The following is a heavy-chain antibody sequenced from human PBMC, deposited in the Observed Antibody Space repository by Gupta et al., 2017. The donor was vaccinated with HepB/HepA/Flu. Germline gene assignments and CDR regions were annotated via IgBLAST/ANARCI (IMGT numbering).Heavy chain of an antibody. V-gene: IGHV4-4*02. J-gene: IGHJ5*02. CDR2: IFHSGRT. Sequence: QVQLQESGPGLVKPSGTLSLTCAVPGGSISSTNWWTWVRQPPGKGLEWIGEIFHSGRTTYNPSLKSRVTISMDKSKNQFSLKLSSVSAADTAVYYCARDVTSDNWNDGNWFDPWGQGTLVTVAS. D-gene: IGHD1-20*01. CDR1: GGSISSTNW. CDR3: ARDVTSDNWNDGNWFDP.